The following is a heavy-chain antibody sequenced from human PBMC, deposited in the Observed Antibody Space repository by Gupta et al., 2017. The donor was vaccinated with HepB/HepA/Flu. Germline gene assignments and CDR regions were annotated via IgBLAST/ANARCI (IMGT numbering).Heavy chain of an antibody. D-gene: IGHD2-15*01. Sequence: EVHLVESGGEVVQPGGSLRLSCAASGFTFSRYEMNWVRQAPGKGLEWISYITSSGNNMYYADSVKGRFTVSRDNTENLLYLQMNSLRGEDTAVYFCTRAGSTPFDYWGQGTPVTVSS. CDR2: ITSSGNNM. V-gene: IGHV3-48*03. CDR1: GFTFSRYE. J-gene: IGHJ4*02. CDR3: TRAGSTPFDY.